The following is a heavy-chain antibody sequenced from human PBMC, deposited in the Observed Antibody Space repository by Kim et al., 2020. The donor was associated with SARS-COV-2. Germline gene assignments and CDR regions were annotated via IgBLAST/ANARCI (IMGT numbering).Heavy chain of an antibody. D-gene: IGHD2-21*01. V-gene: IGHV1-69*13. CDR1: GGTFSSYA. CDR3: ARDQGGGEIDGDSPYFDY. Sequence: SVKVSCKASGGTFSSYAISWVRQAPGQGLEWMGGIIPIFGTANYAQKFQGRVTITADESTSTAYMELSSLRSEDTAVYYCARDQGGGEIDGDSPYFDYWGQGTLVTVSS. J-gene: IGHJ4*02. CDR2: IIPIFGTA.